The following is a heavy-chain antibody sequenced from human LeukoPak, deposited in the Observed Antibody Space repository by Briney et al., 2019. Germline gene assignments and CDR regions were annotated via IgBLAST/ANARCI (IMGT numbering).Heavy chain of an antibody. D-gene: IGHD6-19*01. CDR1: GFTFSDYW. Sequence: GGSLRLSCATSGFTFSDYWMHWVRQAPGKGLVWVSRIYSDGSSTNYADSVKGRFSISRDNARNTLYLQMNSLTAEVTAVYYCVRDLGSGWSPDYWGQGTLVTVSS. CDR3: VRDLGSGWSPDY. J-gene: IGHJ4*02. CDR2: IYSDGSST. V-gene: IGHV3-74*01.